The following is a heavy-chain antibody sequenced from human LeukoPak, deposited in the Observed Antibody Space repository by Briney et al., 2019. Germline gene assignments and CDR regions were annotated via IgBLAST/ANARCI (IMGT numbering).Heavy chain of an antibody. V-gene: IGHV1-46*01. J-gene: IGHJ4*02. CDR1: GYTFTSYA. CDR3: ARSPPVIAVAGTRFARFDY. CDR2: INPSGGST. D-gene: IGHD6-19*01. Sequence: GASVKVSCKASGYTFTSYAMNWVRQAPGQGLEWMGIINPSGGSTSYAQKFQGRVTMTRDMSTSTVYMELSSLRSEDTAVYYCARSPPVIAVAGTRFARFDYWGQGTLVTVSS.